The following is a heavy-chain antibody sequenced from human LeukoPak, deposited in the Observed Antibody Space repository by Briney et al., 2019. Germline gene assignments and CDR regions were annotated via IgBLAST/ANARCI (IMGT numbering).Heavy chain of an antibody. Sequence: SETLSLTCAVSGGSINSSSYYWGWIRQPPGKGLEWIGRIYYGGSTYYNPSLKSRVTISVDMSKNQFSLKLSSVTAADTAVYYCAKAYCTSTSCYAGWFDPWGQGTLVTVSS. D-gene: IGHD2-2*01. CDR3: AKAYCTSTSCYAGWFDP. V-gene: IGHV4-39*07. CDR1: GGSINSSSYY. J-gene: IGHJ5*02. CDR2: IYYGGST.